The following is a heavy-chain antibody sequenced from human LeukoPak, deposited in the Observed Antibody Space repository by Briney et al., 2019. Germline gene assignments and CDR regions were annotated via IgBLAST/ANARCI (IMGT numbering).Heavy chain of an antibody. CDR3: ARDAYDFWSGSMTAGFDP. D-gene: IGHD3-3*01. J-gene: IGHJ5*02. Sequence: GGSLRLSCAASGFTFSNHGMNWVRQAPGKGLEWGSGISPSADIKYYADSVKGRFTISRDNAKNTLYLQMNSLRAEDTAVYYCARDAYDFWSGSMTAGFDPWGQGTLVTVSS. V-gene: IGHV3-23*01. CDR1: GFTFSNHG. CDR2: ISPSADIK.